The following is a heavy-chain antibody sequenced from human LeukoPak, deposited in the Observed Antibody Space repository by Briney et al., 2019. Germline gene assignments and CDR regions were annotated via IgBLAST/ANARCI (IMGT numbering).Heavy chain of an antibody. Sequence: KESGPTLVKATQTLTLTCTLSGFSISTRGVGVGWIRQPPGKALEWLAVIYWDDDKRSSPSLKTRLTITKDTSKNQVVLSVTNTDPVDTATYYCARTGHYYDRSNANWHFDLWGRGTLVTVSS. V-gene: IGHV2-5*02. J-gene: IGHJ2*01. CDR3: ARTGHYYDRSNANWHFDL. CDR2: IYWDDDK. CDR1: GFSISTRGVG. D-gene: IGHD3-22*01.